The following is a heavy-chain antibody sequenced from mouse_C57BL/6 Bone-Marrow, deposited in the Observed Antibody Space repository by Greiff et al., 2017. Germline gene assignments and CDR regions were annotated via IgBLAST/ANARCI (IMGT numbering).Heavy chain of an antibody. J-gene: IGHJ2*01. Sequence: VQLKESGPELVKPGASVKISCKASGYSFTGYYMNWVKQSPEKSLEWIGEINPSTGGTTYNQKFKAKATLTVDKSSSTAYMQLKSLTSEDSAVYYCAKGGPTIVTLDYWGQGTTLTVSS. V-gene: IGHV1-42*01. D-gene: IGHD2-5*01. CDR1: GYSFTGYY. CDR2: INPSTGGT. CDR3: AKGGPTIVTLDY.